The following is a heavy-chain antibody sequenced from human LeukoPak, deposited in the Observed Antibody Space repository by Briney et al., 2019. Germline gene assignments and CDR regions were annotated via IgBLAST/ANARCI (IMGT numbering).Heavy chain of an antibody. Sequence: GESLKISCTGSGYSFTTYWVGWVRQMPGKGLECVGIISPGDSNTKYSPSFQGQATISVDKSISTAYLQWSSLKASDTAIYYCARHGSVARRLNFFDYWGQGTLVTVSS. CDR1: GYSFTTYW. CDR3: ARHGSVARRLNFFDY. D-gene: IGHD2-15*01. V-gene: IGHV5-51*01. CDR2: ISPGDSNT. J-gene: IGHJ4*02.